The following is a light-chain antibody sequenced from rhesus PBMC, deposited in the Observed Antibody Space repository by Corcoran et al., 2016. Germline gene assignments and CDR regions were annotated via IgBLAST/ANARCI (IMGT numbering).Light chain of an antibody. J-gene: IGKJ2*01. V-gene: IGKV1-69*01. CDR1: QGISNW. CDR3: QQHDNSPYS. CDR2: RAS. Sequence: DIQMTQSPSSLSASVGDRVTITCRASQGISNWLAWYQQKPGKTPKILIYRASNLETGVPSRFRGSGSRTDFTLTISSLQPEDIATYYCQQHDNSPYSFGQGTKVEIK.